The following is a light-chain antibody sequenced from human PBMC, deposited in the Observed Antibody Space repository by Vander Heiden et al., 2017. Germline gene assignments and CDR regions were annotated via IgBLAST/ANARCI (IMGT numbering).Light chain of an antibody. CDR2: WAS. CDR1: QSVLYSSNNKNY. CDR3: HQYDSAPLT. J-gene: IGKJ4*01. V-gene: IGKV4-1*01. Sequence: DIVMTQSPDSLAVSLGERATINCKSSQSVLYSSNNKNYLAWYQQKPVLPPKLLIYWASTRVSAVPDRFSGSGSLTDFTLTIIILQAEAMAVYYCHQYDSAPLTFGGGTKVEIK.